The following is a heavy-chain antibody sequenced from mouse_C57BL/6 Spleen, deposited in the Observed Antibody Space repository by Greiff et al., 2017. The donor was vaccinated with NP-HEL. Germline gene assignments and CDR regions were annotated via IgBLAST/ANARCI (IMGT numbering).Heavy chain of an antibody. CDR3: ARRADSSGYLDY. Sequence: QVQLQQSGAELARPGASVKLSCKASGYTFTSYGISWVKQRTGQGLEWIGEIYPRSGNTYYNEKFKGKATLTADKSSSTAYMELRSLTSEDSAVYFCARRADSSGYLDYWGQGTTLTVSS. CDR1: GYTFTSYG. D-gene: IGHD3-2*02. CDR2: IYPRSGNT. V-gene: IGHV1-81*01. J-gene: IGHJ2*01.